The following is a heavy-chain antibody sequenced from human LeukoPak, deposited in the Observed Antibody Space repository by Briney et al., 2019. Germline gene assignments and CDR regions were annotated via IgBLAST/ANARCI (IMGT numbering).Heavy chain of an antibody. CDR2: IWSDGSNE. V-gene: IGHV3-33*01. CDR1: GFIFCNSG. J-gene: IGHJ6*02. Sequence: GGSLRLSYAASGFIFCNSGMHWVRQAPGKGLEWVAVIWSDGSNENYADSVKGRFTISRDDSKNTLYLQMNSLRAEDTAVYYCARDPDRSTYGMDIWGQGTTVTVSS. CDR3: ARDPDRSTYGMDI. D-gene: IGHD1-14*01.